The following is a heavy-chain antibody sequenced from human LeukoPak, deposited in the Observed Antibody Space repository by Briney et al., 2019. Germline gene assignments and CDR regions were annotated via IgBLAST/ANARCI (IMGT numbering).Heavy chain of an antibody. D-gene: IGHD3-9*01. CDR2: IYYSGST. J-gene: IGHJ5*02. V-gene: IGHV4-30-4*01. CDR3: ASSVLRYFDWLKA. Sequence: SETLSLTCTVSGGPISSGDYYWSWIRQPPGKGLEWIGYIYYSGSTYYNPSLKSRVTISVDTSKNQFSLKLSSVTAADTAVYYCASSVLRYFDWLKAWGQGTLVTVSS. CDR1: GGPISSGDYY.